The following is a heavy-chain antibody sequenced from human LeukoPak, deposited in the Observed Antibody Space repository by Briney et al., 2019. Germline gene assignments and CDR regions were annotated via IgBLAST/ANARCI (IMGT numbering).Heavy chain of an antibody. V-gene: IGHV3-11*04. J-gene: IGHJ4*02. CDR2: IDSSGSST. CDR1: GFTFSDYY. D-gene: IGHD3-16*01. CDR3: ATPYDYVWGSYSLPDGGDY. Sequence: PGGSLRLSCAASGFTFSDYYMSWIRQAPGKGLEWVSYIDSSGSSTFYADSVKGRFTISRDNAKNSLYLQMNGLRADDTAVYYCATPYDYVWGSYSLPDGGDYWGQGTLVTVSS.